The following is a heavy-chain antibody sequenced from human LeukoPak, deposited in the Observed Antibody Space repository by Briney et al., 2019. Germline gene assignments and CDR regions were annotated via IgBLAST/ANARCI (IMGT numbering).Heavy chain of an antibody. V-gene: IGHV4-59*01. CDR3: ARGRYSAGDDWFDP. Sequence: SETLSLTCTVSGGSITSSYWSWIRQSPGKGLEWIGYIHYTGSTNYNPSLKSRVTMLIDTSKNQFSLKLSSVTAADTAVYYCARGRYSAGDDWFDPWGQGTLVTVSS. D-gene: IGHD3-9*01. J-gene: IGHJ5*02. CDR1: GGSITSSY. CDR2: IHYTGST.